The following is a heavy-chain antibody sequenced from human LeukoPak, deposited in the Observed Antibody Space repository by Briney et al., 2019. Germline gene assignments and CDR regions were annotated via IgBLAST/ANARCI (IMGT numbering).Heavy chain of an antibody. CDR2: ISHSGGAT. D-gene: IGHD5-24*01. V-gene: IGHV3-23*01. J-gene: IGHJ4*02. CDR3: ANFKGKDGIKDHFDY. CDR1: GNAFDKNA. Sequence: GGSLRLSCAAFGNAFDKNAMSWVRQAPGKGLEWVSTISHSGGATHYADSVKGRFTISRDNSKNTVSLQMGSLRVEDTAVYYCANFKGKDGIKDHFDYWGQGTLVTVSS.